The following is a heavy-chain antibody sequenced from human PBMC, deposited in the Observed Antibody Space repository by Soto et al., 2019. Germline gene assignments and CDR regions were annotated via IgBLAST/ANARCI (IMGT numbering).Heavy chain of an antibody. Sequence: GGSLRLSCAASGFTFYDYYMTWVRQAPGKGLEWVSYISSRGDLIYYADSVKGRFTISRDNDNNSLYLQMNSLNADDTAMYFCARDLDCSRTSCNGYFDSWGQGTLVTVSS. CDR1: GFTFYDYY. V-gene: IGHV3-11*01. J-gene: IGHJ4*02. CDR2: ISSRGDLI. D-gene: IGHD2-2*01. CDR3: ARDLDCSRTSCNGYFDS.